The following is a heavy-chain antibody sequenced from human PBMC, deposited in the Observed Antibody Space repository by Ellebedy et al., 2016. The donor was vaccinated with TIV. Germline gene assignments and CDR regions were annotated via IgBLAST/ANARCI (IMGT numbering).Heavy chain of an antibody. D-gene: IGHD5-24*01. V-gene: IGHV3-23*01. Sequence: GESLKISCAASGLTFSSNAMSWVRQAPGKGLEWVSTVSGRGENTYYADSVKGRFTISRDNSKNTLYLQMNTLRAEDTALYYCARGEVATICDYWGQGTLVTVSS. CDR3: ARGEVATICDY. J-gene: IGHJ4*02. CDR2: VSGRGENT. CDR1: GLTFSSNA.